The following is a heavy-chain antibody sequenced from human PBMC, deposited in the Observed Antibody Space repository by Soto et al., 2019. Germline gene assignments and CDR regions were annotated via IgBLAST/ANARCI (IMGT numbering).Heavy chain of an antibody. CDR1: GDSISSSTYY. Sequence: SETLSLTCTVSGDSISSSTYYWGWIRQPPGKGLEWIGCIYHTGTTYYNPSLKSRVTISVDTSKNQFSLKLSSVTTADTAVYYCARPYFSSSSMFDYWGQGTLVTVSS. J-gene: IGHJ4*02. V-gene: IGHV4-39*01. D-gene: IGHD6-6*01. CDR3: ARPYFSSSSMFDY. CDR2: IYHTGTT.